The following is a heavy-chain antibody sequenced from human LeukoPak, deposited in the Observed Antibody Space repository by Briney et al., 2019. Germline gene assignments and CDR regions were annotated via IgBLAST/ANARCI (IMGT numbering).Heavy chain of an antibody. CDR3: ARGDYVWGSYRRIDAFDI. V-gene: IGHV4-31*03. CDR2: IYYSGST. Sequence: PSEALSLTCTVSGGSISSGGYYWSWIRQHPGKGLEWIGYIYYSGSTYYNPSLKSRVTISVDTSKNQFSLKLSSVTAADTAVYYCARGDYVWGSYRRIDAFDIWGQGTMVTVSS. D-gene: IGHD3-16*02. CDR1: GGSISSGGYY. J-gene: IGHJ3*02.